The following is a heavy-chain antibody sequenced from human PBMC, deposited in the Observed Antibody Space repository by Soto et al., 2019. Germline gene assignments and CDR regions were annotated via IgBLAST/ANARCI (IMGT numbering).Heavy chain of an antibody. CDR1: GGSISSYY. J-gene: IGHJ4*02. V-gene: IGHV4-59*12. CDR3: ARRYGGGFDY. D-gene: IGHD3-10*01. Sequence: QVQLLESGPGLVKPSETLSLTCTVSGGSISSYYWSWIRQPPGKGLEWIGYIYSRGSTNYNPSLTSRVTISVDTSKNQFSLKLSSVTAADTAVYYCARRYGGGFDYWGQGTLVTVSS. CDR2: IYSRGST.